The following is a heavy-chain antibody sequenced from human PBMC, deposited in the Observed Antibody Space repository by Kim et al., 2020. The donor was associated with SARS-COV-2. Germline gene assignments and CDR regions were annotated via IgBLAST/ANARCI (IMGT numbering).Heavy chain of an antibody. CDR1: GGSISSGGYY. J-gene: IGHJ5*02. D-gene: IGHD3-10*01. CDR2: IYYSGST. Sequence: SETLSLTCTVSGGSISSGGYYWSWIRQHPGKGLEWIGYIYYSGSTYYNPSLKSRVTISVYTSKNQFSLKLSSLTAAGTAVYYCARGYVSGSYGFQYNWFDPWGQRTLVTVSS. CDR3: ARGYVSGSYGFQYNWFDP. V-gene: IGHV4-31*03.